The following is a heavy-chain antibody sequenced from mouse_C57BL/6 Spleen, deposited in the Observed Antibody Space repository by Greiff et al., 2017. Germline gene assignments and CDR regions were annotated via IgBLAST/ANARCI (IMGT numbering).Heavy chain of an antibody. CDR3: ARKDDGYYVDYYAMDY. V-gene: IGHV2-2*01. CDR2: IWSGGST. Sequence: VQLQQSGPGLVQPSQSLSITCTVSGFSLTSYGVHWVRQSPGKGLEWLGVIWSGGSTDYNAAFLSRLSISKDNSKSQVFFKMNSLQADDTAIYYCARKDDGYYVDYYAMDYWGQGTSVTVSS. J-gene: IGHJ4*01. D-gene: IGHD2-3*01. CDR1: GFSLTSYG.